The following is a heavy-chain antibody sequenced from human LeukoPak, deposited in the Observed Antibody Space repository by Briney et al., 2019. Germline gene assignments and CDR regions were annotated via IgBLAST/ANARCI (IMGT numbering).Heavy chain of an antibody. Sequence: PSETLSLTCTVSGGSISSYYWSWIRQPPGKGLEWIGYIYYSESTNYNPSLKSRVTISVDTSKNQFSLKLSSVTAADTAVYYCARRYWGFDPWGQGTLVTVSS. D-gene: IGHD2-15*01. J-gene: IGHJ5*02. CDR3: ARRYWGFDP. CDR2: IYYSEST. CDR1: GGSISSYY. V-gene: IGHV4-59*08.